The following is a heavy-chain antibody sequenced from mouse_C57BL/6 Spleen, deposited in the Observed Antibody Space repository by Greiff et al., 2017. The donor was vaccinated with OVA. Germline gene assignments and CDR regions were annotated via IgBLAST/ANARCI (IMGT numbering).Heavy chain of an antibody. CDR1: GYAFSSSW. D-gene: IGHD1-1*01. CDR2: IYPGDGDT. J-gene: IGHJ3*01. Sequence: VQGVESGPELVKPGASVKISCKASGYAFSSSWMNWVKQRPGKGLEWIGRIYPGDGDTNYNGKFKGKATLTADKSSSTAYMQLSSLTSEDSAVYFCARGGDYGSSAWFAYWGQGTLVTVSA. CDR3: ARGGDYGSSAWFAY. V-gene: IGHV1-82*01.